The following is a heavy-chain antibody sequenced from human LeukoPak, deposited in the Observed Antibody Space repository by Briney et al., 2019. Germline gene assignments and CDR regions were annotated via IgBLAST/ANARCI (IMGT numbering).Heavy chain of an antibody. CDR2: IIPIFGTA. CDR1: GGTFSSYA. CDR3: ARDGSGSGWYFA. J-gene: IGHJ5*02. D-gene: IGHD6-19*01. Sequence: SVNVSCKASGGTFSSYAISWVRQAPGQGLEWMGGIIPIFGTANYAQKFQGRVTITADESTSTAYMELSSLRSEDTAVYYCARDGSGSGWYFAWGQGTLVTVSS. V-gene: IGHV1-69*13.